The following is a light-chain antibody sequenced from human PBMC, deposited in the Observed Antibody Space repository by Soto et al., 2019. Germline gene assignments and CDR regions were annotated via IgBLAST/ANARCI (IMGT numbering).Light chain of an antibody. CDR2: EVT. J-gene: IGLJ2*01. CDR3: SAYRSYRAPVR. V-gene: IGLV2-18*02. Sequence: QSALTQPPSVSGSPGHSVAISCTGTSSDVGNYNRVSWYRQTPGTAPKLIIYEVTNRTSGVPDRFSGSKSANTASLTISGLQAEDEADYYCSAYRSYRAPVRFGGGTKLTVL. CDR1: SSDVGNYNR.